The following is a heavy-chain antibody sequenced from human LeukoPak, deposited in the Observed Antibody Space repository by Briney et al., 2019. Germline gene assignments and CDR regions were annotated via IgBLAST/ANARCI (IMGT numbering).Heavy chain of an antibody. CDR3: ARVEGSGYDNRGWFDP. Sequence: SETLSLTCNVSGGSISSSIYYWGWIRQPPGKGLEWIGNIYYSGSTYYNPFLQSRVTISVDTSKNQFSLKVSSVTAADTAVYYCARVEGSGYDNRGWFDPWGQGTLVTVSS. CDR1: GGSISSSIYY. CDR2: IYYSGST. J-gene: IGHJ5*02. V-gene: IGHV4-39*07. D-gene: IGHD5-12*01.